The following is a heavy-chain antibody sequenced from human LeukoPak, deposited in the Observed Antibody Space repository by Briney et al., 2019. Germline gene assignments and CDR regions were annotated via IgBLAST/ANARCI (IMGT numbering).Heavy chain of an antibody. Sequence: GASVKVSCKASGYTFTGYYMHWVRQAPGQGLEWMGWINPNSGGTNYAQKFRGRVTMTRDTSISTAYMELSRLRSDDTAVYYCARVHVGSGSYSWFDPWGQGTLVTVSS. J-gene: IGHJ5*02. CDR3: ARVHVGSGSYSWFDP. V-gene: IGHV1-2*02. CDR2: INPNSGGT. CDR1: GYTFTGYY. D-gene: IGHD3-10*01.